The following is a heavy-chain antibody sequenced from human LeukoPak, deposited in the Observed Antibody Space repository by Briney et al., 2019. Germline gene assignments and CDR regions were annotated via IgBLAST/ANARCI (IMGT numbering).Heavy chain of an antibody. D-gene: IGHD3-10*01. J-gene: IGHJ1*01. V-gene: IGHV4-59*08. Sequence: PSETLSLTCTVSHVSISTYYWSWIRQPPGKGLEWIGFIYYSGSTKYNPSLKSRVTISVDTSKNQFSLKLTSVTAADTAVYYCARYGSGSYSDDHFQHWGQGTLVTVSS. CDR3: ARYGSGSYSDDHFQH. CDR2: IYYSGST. CDR1: HVSISTYY.